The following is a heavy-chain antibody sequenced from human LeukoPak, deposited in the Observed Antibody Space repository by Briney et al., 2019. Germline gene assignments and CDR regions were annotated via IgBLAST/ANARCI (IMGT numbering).Heavy chain of an antibody. Sequence: PPASVKVSCKASGYTFTSYGISWVRQAPGQGLEWMGWISTYNGNTNYAQKLLGRVTMTTDTSTSTAYMELRSLTSDDTAMYYCARDIPTGLYGGNGDYWGQGTLVTVSS. CDR1: GYTFTSYG. CDR2: ISTYNGNT. D-gene: IGHD4-23*01. V-gene: IGHV1-18*01. CDR3: ARDIPTGLYGGNGDY. J-gene: IGHJ4*02.